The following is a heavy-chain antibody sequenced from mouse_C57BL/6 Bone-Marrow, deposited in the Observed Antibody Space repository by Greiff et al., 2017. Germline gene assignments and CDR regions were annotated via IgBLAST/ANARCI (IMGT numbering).Heavy chain of an antibody. D-gene: IGHD2-5*01. CDR3: AREDYSNFWFAY. CDR1: GYTFTSYW. CDR2: IYPGSGST. V-gene: IGHV1-55*01. Sequence: QVQLQQPGAELVKPGASVKMSCKASGYTFTSYWITWVKQRPGQGLEWIGDIYPGSGSTNYNEKFKSKATLTVDTSSSTAYMQLSSLTSEDSAVYSCAREDYSNFWFAYWGQGTLVTVSA. J-gene: IGHJ3*01.